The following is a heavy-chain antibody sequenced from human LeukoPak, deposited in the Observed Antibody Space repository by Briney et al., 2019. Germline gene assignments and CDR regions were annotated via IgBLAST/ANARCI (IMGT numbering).Heavy chain of an antibody. CDR3: AREGNSGWSFDY. Sequence: GGSLRLSCAASGFTFSNYWMSWVRQAPWKGLEWVANIKQDGSEKYYVDSVKGRFTISRDNAKNSLYLQMNSLRAEDTAVYYCAREGNSGWSFDYWGQGTLVTVSS. J-gene: IGHJ4*02. CDR1: GFTFSNYW. D-gene: IGHD6-19*01. CDR2: IKQDGSEK. V-gene: IGHV3-7*01.